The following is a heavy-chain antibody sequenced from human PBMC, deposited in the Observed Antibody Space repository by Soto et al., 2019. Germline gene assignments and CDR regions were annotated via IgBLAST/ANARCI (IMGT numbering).Heavy chain of an antibody. Sequence: PGGSLRLSCAASGFTFSSYGMHWVRQAPGKGLEWVAVISYDGSNKYYSDSVKGRFTISRDNSKNTLYLQMNSLRAEDTAVYYCATGGLTVTTFYFDYWGQGTLVTVSS. CDR1: GFTFSSYG. CDR2: ISYDGSNK. J-gene: IGHJ4*02. D-gene: IGHD4-4*01. CDR3: ATGGLTVTTFYFDY. V-gene: IGHV3-30*03.